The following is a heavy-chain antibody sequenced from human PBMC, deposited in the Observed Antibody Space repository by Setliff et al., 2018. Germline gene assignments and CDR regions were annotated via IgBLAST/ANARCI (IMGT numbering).Heavy chain of an antibody. D-gene: IGHD3-3*01. V-gene: IGHV4-34*01. J-gene: IGHJ4*02. CDR1: GGSFSNYY. Sequence: SETLSLTCTVYGGSFSNYYWSWIRQPPGKGLEWIGEINHSGSTNHNSSLTSRVTISVDTSKNQFSLKLSSVTAADTAVYYCRFWSDYYKNDYWGQGTLVTVSS. CDR2: INHSGST. CDR3: RFWSDYYKNDY.